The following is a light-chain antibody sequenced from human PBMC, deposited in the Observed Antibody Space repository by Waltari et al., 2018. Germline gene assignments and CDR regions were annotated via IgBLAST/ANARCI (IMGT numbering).Light chain of an antibody. CDR1: QSISSY. V-gene: IGKV1-39*01. CDR3: QQYGSSPRYT. Sequence: DIQMTQSPSSLSASVGDRVTITCRASQSISSYLNWYQQKPGKAPKLLIYAASSLQSGVTSRFSGSGSGTDFTLTISSLQPEDFAVYYCQQYGSSPRYTFGQGTKLEIK. CDR2: AAS. J-gene: IGKJ2*01.